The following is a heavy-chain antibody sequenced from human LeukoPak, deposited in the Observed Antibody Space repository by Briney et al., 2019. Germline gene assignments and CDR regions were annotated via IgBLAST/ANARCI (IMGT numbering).Heavy chain of an antibody. J-gene: IGHJ6*02. Sequence: PGGSLRLSCAASGFTFRTYWMSWVRQAPGKGLVWVSRTNSDGSSTSYADSVKGRFTISRDNAKNTVYLQMNSLRAEDTAVYYCARAGQDIGVVPAASPYYYYAMDVWGQGTTVTVSS. CDR2: TNSDGSST. D-gene: IGHD2-2*01. CDR3: ARAGQDIGVVPAASPYYYYAMDV. CDR1: GFTFRTYW. V-gene: IGHV3-74*01.